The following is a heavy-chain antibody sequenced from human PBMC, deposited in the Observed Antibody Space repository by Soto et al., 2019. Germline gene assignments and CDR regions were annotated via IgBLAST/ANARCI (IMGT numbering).Heavy chain of an antibody. D-gene: IGHD2-2*01. CDR3: ARVQSLRYCRSASCYDVFDH. CDR2: ISVDNGDT. CDR1: GYTFNSAG. V-gene: IGHV1-18*01. Sequence: QVHLVQSGPEVKEPGASVRVSCKASGYTFNSAGLAWVRQAPGQGLEWMGWISVDNGDTKYAQKFQGRVTMTTDTYTSTAYLDLRGLQPAATPVFYCARVQSLRYCRSASCYDVFDHWGQGTLVTVSS. J-gene: IGHJ4*02.